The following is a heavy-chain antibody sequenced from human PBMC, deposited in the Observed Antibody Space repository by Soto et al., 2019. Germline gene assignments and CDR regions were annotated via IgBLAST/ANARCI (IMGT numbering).Heavy chain of an antibody. CDR2: INSDGSST. V-gene: IGHV3-74*01. CDR3: ARAVGSVDDY. CDR1: GFTFSSYW. Sequence: GGYLRLSCAASGFTFSSYWMHWVRQAPGKGLVWVSRINSDGSSTSYADSVKGRFTISRDNARNTLYLKMNSLRAEDTAVYYCARAVGSVDDYWGQGTLVTVSS. J-gene: IGHJ4*02. D-gene: IGHD2-15*01.